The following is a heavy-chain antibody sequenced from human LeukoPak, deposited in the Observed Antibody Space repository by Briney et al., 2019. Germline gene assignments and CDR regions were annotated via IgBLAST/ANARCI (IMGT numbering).Heavy chain of an antibody. CDR1: GYTLTELS. D-gene: IGHD3-3*01. J-gene: IGHJ4*02. CDR3: ATVPIFGVVMGYYFDY. CDR2: FDPEDGET. Sequence: GASVKVSCKVSGYTLTELSMHWVRQAPGKGLEWMGGFDPEDGETIYAQKFQGRVTMTEDTSTDTAYMELSSLRSEDTAVCYCATVPIFGVVMGYYFDYWGQGPWSPSPQ. V-gene: IGHV1-24*01.